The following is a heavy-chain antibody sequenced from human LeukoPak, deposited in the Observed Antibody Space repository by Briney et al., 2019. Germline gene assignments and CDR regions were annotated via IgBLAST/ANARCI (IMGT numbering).Heavy chain of an antibody. CDR1: GYTFTSYG. V-gene: IGHV1-2*02. D-gene: IGHD2/OR15-2a*01. CDR2: INPNSGGT. CDR3: ARDRSNTRAPEYYFDY. Sequence: GASVKVSCKASGYTFTSYGISWVRQAPGQGLEWMGWINPNSGGTNYAQKFQGRVTMTRDTSISTAYMELSRLRSDDTAVYYCARDRSNTRAPEYYFDYWGQGTLVTVSS. J-gene: IGHJ4*02.